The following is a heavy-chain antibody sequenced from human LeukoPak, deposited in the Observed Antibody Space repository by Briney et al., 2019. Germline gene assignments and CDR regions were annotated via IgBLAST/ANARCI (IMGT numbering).Heavy chain of an antibody. J-gene: IGHJ3*02. CDR2: IRKKSNGYNT. D-gene: IGHD2-2*01. CDR1: GFTFSDHY. V-gene: IGHV3-72*01. Sequence: PGGSLRLSCAASGFTFSDHYMDWVRQAPGEGLEWVARIRKKSNGYNTQYAASVKGRFIISREDSRNSLYLQMNSLKTEDTAVYYSARVGVVVPAGMDIWGQGTMVTVSS. CDR3: ARVGVVVPAGMDI.